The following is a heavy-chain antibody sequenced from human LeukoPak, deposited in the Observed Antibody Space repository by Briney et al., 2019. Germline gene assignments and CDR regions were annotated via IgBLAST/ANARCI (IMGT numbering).Heavy chain of an antibody. Sequence: VASVKVSCKASGGTFSSYAISWVRQAPGQGLEWMGGIIPIFGTANYAQKFQGRVTITADESTSTAYMELSSLRSEDTAVYYCARGGERITGTLSGRFDPWGQGTLVTVSS. V-gene: IGHV1-69*01. J-gene: IGHJ5*02. CDR1: GGTFSSYA. CDR2: IIPIFGTA. CDR3: ARGGERITGTLSGRFDP. D-gene: IGHD1-7*01.